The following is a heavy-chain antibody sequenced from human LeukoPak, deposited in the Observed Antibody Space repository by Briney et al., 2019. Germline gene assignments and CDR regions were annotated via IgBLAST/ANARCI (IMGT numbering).Heavy chain of an antibody. CDR2: INTNTGNP. CDR3: ARDRRVRLYSSFARPQYNWFDP. D-gene: IGHD6-6*01. Sequence: ASVKVSCKASGYTFTSYAMNWVRQAPGQGLEWMGWINTNTGNPTYAQGFTGRFVFSLDTSVSTAYLQISSLKAEDTAVYYCARDRRVRLYSSFARPQYNWFDPWGQGTLVTVSS. CDR1: GYTFTSYA. J-gene: IGHJ5*02. V-gene: IGHV7-4-1*02.